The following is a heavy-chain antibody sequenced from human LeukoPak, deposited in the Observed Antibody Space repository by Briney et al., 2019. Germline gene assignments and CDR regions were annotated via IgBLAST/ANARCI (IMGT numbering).Heavy chain of an antibody. Sequence: PSETLSLTCTVSGGSISSAGYYWNWIRQHPGKGLEWIGYIYYSGSSYYNPSLKSRVTISADTSKNQFSLKLSSVTAADTAVYCCARVGERRFDPWGQGTLVTVSS. CDR1: GGSISSAGYY. J-gene: IGHJ5*02. CDR3: ARVGERRFDP. CDR2: IYYSGSS. D-gene: IGHD1-1*01. V-gene: IGHV4-31*03.